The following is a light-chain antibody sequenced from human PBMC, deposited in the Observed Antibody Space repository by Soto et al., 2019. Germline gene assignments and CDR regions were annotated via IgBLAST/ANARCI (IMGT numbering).Light chain of an antibody. CDR1: TRYIGGYNY. V-gene: IGLV2-14*03. J-gene: IGLJ1*01. CDR3: YSYTSSNTYV. Sequence: QSVLAQPAPEPVSPGQSMTPFCPGNTRYIGGYNYVSWYQPHPGKVPQLMIYDVSNRPSGVSNRFSGSKSGNTASLTISGLQAEDEADYYCYSYTSSNTYVFGTGSKVTVL. CDR2: DVS.